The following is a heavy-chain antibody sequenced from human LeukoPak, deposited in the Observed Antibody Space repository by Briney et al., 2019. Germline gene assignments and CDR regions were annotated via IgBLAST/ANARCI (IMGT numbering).Heavy chain of an antibody. D-gene: IGHD6-13*01. Sequence: GGSLRLSCAASGFTFDDYAMHWVRQAPGKGLEWVSGISWNSGSIGYADSVKGRFTISRDNAKNSLYLQMNSLRAEDTALYYCAKDKGEQLYFDYWGQGTLVTVSS. CDR3: AKDKGEQLYFDY. CDR1: GFTFDDYA. V-gene: IGHV3-9*01. J-gene: IGHJ4*02. CDR2: ISWNSGSI.